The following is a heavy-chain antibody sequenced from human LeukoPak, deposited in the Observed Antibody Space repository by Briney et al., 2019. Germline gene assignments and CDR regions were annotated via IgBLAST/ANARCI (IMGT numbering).Heavy chain of an antibody. Sequence: SETLSLTCTVSGVSIRSYYWSWLRQPPGKGLEWIGYIYYSGSTNYNPSLKSRVTISVDTSKNQCSLKLSSVTAADTAVYYCARGVAGTWDYFDYWGQGTLVTVSS. V-gene: IGHV4-59*01. J-gene: IGHJ4*02. CDR2: IYYSGST. D-gene: IGHD6-19*01. CDR1: GVSIRSYY. CDR3: ARGVAGTWDYFDY.